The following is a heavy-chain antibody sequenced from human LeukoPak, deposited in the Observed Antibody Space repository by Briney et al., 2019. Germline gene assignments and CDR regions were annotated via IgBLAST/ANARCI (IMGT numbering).Heavy chain of an antibody. CDR3: ARDSGIAAAGTRPYYYYYYMDV. Sequence: SVKVSCKASGYTFTGYYMHWVRQAPGQGLEWMGGIIPIFGTANYAQKFQGRVTITADESTSTAYMELSSLRSEDTAVYYCARDSGIAAAGTRPYYYYYYMDVWGKGTTVTISS. CDR2: IIPIFGTA. CDR1: GYTFTGYY. J-gene: IGHJ6*03. V-gene: IGHV1-69*13. D-gene: IGHD6-13*01.